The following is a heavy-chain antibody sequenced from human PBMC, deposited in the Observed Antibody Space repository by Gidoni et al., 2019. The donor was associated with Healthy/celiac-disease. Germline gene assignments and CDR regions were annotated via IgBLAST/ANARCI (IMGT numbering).Heavy chain of an antibody. CDR3: AREGSLIGVIAAAGTDLAGFDY. D-gene: IGHD6-13*01. CDR2: INPNSGGT. CDR1: GYTFTGSY. Sequence: QVQLVQSGAEVKKPGASVKVSCKASGYTFTGSYMPWVRQAPGQGLEWMGRINPNSGGTNYAQKFQGRVTMTRDTSISTAYMELSRLRSDDTAVYYCAREGSLIGVIAAAGTDLAGFDYWGQGTLVTVSS. J-gene: IGHJ4*02. V-gene: IGHV1-2*06.